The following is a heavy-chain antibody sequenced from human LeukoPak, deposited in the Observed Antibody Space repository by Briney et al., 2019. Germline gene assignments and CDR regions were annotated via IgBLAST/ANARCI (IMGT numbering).Heavy chain of an antibody. D-gene: IGHD3-10*01. Sequence: SETLSLTCTVSGGSISSSSYYWGWIRQPPGKGLEWIGSIYYSGSTYYNPSLKSRVTISVDTSKNQFSLKLSSVTAADTAVYYCARRAAYYYGSGSYYIGWFDPWGQGTLVTVSS. V-gene: IGHV4-39*07. J-gene: IGHJ5*02. CDR2: IYYSGST. CDR3: ARRAAYYYGSGSYYIGWFDP. CDR1: GGSISSSSYY.